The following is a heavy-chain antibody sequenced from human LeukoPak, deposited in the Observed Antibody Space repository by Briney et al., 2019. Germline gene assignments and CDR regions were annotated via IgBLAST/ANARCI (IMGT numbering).Heavy chain of an antibody. CDR1: GFTFSSSA. D-gene: IGHD3-22*01. CDR2: ISASGGST. J-gene: IGHJ4*02. V-gene: IGHV3-23*01. CDR3: AKDPSSFYYYDSTYYFDY. Sequence: GGSLRLSCAASGFTFSSSAMTWVRQAPGKGLEWVSHISASGGSTYYADSVKGRFTISRDNSKNTLYLQMNSLRVEDTAVYYCAKDPSSFYYYDSTYYFDYWGQGTLVTVSS.